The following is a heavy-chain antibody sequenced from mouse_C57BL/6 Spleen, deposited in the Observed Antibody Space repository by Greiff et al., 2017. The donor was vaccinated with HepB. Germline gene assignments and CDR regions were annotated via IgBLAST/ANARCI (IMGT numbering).Heavy chain of an antibody. D-gene: IGHD2-3*01. J-gene: IGHJ2*01. V-gene: IGHV1-59*01. Sequence: QVQLKQPGAELVRPGTSVKLSCKASGYTFTSYWMHWVKQRPGQGLEWIGVIDPSDSYTNYNQKFKGKATLTVDTSSSTAYMQLSSLTSEDSAVYYCARWDDGYWGQGTTLTVSS. CDR3: ARWDDGY. CDR2: IDPSDSYT. CDR1: GYTFTSYW.